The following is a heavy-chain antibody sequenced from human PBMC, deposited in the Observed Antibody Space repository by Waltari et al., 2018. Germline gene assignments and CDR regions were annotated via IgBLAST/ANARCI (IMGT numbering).Heavy chain of an antibody. V-gene: IGHV1-69*01. CDR3: ARKAGSCSGDACWALDY. D-gene: IGHD2-15*01. CDR2: VIPVLGAP. Sequence: QVQLVQSGAEVKKPGSSVEVSCKVSGAPFTANAVTGVRQAPGQGLEWMGGVIPVLGAPKYSPKFQDRVTITADASSTTAYLELSNLRSEDTAKYYCARKAGSCSGDACWALDYWGQGTLVTVSS. CDR1: GAPFTANA. J-gene: IGHJ4*02.